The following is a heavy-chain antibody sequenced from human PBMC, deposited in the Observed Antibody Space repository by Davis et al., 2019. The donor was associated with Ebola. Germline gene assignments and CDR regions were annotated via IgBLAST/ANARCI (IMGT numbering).Heavy chain of an antibody. D-gene: IGHD1-26*01. CDR2: INPNSGGT. CDR3: ARGGGSSKRTMGY. V-gene: IGHV1-2*04. Sequence: ASVKVSCKASGYTFTGYYMHWVRQAPGQGLEWMGWINPNSGGTNYAQKFQGWVTMTRDTSISTAYMELSRLRSDDTAMYYCARGGGSSKRTMGYWGQGTLVTVSS. J-gene: IGHJ4*02. CDR1: GYTFTGYY.